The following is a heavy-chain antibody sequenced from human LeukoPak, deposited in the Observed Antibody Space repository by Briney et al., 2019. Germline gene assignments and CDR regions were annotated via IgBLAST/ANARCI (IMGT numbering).Heavy chain of an antibody. CDR3: ARDSGWELRHLFFDE. V-gene: IGHV1-18*04. D-gene: IGHD1-26*01. Sequence: ASVKVSCKASGYTFGSYSISWVRRAPGQGLEWMGWISPSNGDTSYAQKVQDRVTMTTDTSTTTVYMELRSLTSDDTATYYCARDSGWELRHLFFDESGQGTLVTVSS. J-gene: IGHJ4*02. CDR2: ISPSNGDT. CDR1: GYTFGSYS.